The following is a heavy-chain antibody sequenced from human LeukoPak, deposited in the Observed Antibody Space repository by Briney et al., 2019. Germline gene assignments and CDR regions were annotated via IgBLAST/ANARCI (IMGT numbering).Heavy chain of an antibody. V-gene: IGHV3-48*01. CDR1: GFTFSSYS. Sequence: PGGFLRLSCAASGFTFSSYSMNWVRQAPGKGLEWVSYISSSSSTIYYADSVKGRFTISRDNAKNSLYLQMNSLRAEDTAVYYCARGPNYYDSSGYYDFDYWGQGTLVTVSS. J-gene: IGHJ4*02. D-gene: IGHD3-22*01. CDR2: ISSSSSTI. CDR3: ARGPNYYDSSGYYDFDY.